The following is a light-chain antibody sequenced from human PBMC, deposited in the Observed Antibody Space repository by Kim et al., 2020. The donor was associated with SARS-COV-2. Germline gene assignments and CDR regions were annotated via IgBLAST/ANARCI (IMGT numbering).Light chain of an antibody. J-gene: IGLJ2*01. CDR3: ATWDDNLNGPV. CDR2: SNS. Sequence: QSVLTQPPSASGTPGQRVTISCSGSSSNIASNTVNWYQQLPGTAPKLLIYSNSHRPSGVPDRFSGSKSGTSASLAISGLQSEDEADYYCATWDDNLNGPVFGGGTQLTVL. CDR1: SSNIASNT. V-gene: IGLV1-44*01.